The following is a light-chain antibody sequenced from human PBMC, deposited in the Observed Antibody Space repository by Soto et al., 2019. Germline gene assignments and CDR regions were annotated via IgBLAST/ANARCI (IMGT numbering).Light chain of an antibody. V-gene: IGLV2-14*01. CDR2: DVS. Sequence: QSALTQPASVSGSPGPSITISCTGTSSDVGGYNYVSWYQQHPGKAPKLMIYDVSNRPSGVSNRFSGYKSGNTASLTISVLQAEDEADYYCSSYTSSSTVVFGGGTKLTVL. CDR3: SSYTSSSTVV. CDR1: SSDVGGYNY. J-gene: IGLJ2*01.